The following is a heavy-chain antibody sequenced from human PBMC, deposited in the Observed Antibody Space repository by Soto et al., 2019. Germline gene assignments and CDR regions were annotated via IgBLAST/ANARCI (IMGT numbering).Heavy chain of an antibody. CDR1: GASIGSSY. CDR2: IFYSGST. J-gene: IGHJ4*02. CDR3: ARGERYFDWLLPRGFAY. D-gene: IGHD3-9*01. Sequence: PSETLSLTCTVSGASIGSSYWSWIRQPPGKGLEWMGYIFYSGSTNYSPSLNSRVSITVDTSKNQLSLNLSSVTAADTAVYYCARGERYFDWLLPRGFAYWGQGSLVTVSS. V-gene: IGHV4-59*12.